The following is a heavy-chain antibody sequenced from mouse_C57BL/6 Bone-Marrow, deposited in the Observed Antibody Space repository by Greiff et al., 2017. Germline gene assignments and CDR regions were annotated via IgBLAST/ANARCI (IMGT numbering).Heavy chain of an antibody. Sequence: QVQLQQPGAELVKPGASVKLSCKASGYTFTSYWMHWVKPRPGQGLEWIGMIHPNSGSTNYNEKFKSKATLTVDKSSSTAYMQLSSLTSEDSAVYYCARWGYGSSHWYFDVWGTGTTVTVSS. CDR2: IHPNSGST. CDR1: GYTFTSYW. V-gene: IGHV1-64*01. J-gene: IGHJ1*03. CDR3: ARWGYGSSHWYFDV. D-gene: IGHD1-1*01.